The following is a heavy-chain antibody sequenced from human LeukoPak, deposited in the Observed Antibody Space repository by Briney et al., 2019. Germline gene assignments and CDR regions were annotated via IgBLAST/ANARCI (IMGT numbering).Heavy chain of an antibody. CDR3: ASGYDDDAFDI. V-gene: IGHV3-11*01. D-gene: IGHD5-12*01. CDR1: GFTFSNAW. CDR2: ISSSGSTI. J-gene: IGHJ3*02. Sequence: PGGSLRLSCAASGFTFSNAWMSWVRQAPGKGLEWVSYISSSGSTIYYADSVKGRFTISRDNAKNSLYLQMNSLRAEDTAVYYCASGYDDDAFDIWGQGTMVTVSS.